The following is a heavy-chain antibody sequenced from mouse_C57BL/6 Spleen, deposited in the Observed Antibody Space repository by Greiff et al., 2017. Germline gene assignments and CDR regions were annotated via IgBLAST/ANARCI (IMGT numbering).Heavy chain of an antibody. CDR3: ARQYSNSYYYAMDY. Sequence: DVMLVESGGGLVQPGGSLKLSCAASGFTFSDYYMYWVRQTPEKRLEWVAYISNGGGSTYYPDTVKGRFTISRDNAKNTLYLQMSRLKSEDTAMYYCARQYSNSYYYAMDYWGQGTSVTVSS. J-gene: IGHJ4*01. D-gene: IGHD2-5*01. CDR1: GFTFSDYY. CDR2: ISNGGGST. V-gene: IGHV5-12*01.